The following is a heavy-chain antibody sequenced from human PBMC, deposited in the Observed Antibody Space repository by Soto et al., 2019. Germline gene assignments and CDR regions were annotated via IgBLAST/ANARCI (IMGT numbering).Heavy chain of an antibody. J-gene: IGHJ5*02. D-gene: IGHD6-19*01. CDR2: IYHSGST. CDR1: GYSISSGYY. Sequence: SETLSLTCAVSGYSISSGYYWGWIRQPPGKGLEWIGSIYHSGSTYYNPSLKSRVTISVDTSKNQFSLKLSSVTAADTAVYYCARAVWYDSVWFDPWGQGTLVTV. V-gene: IGHV4-38-2*01. CDR3: ARAVWYDSVWFDP.